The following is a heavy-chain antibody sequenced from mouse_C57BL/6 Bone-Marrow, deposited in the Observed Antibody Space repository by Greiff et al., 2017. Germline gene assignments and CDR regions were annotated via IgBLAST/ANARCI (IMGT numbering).Heavy chain of an antibody. V-gene: IGHV1-64*01. CDR2: IHPNSGST. CDR3: ARSVTAVVYWYFDV. D-gene: IGHD1-1*01. CDR1: GYTFTSYW. Sequence: QVQLQQPGAELVKPGASVKLSCKASGYTFTSYWMHWVKQRPGQGLEWIGMIHPNSGSTYYNEKFKSKATLTVAKSSSPAYMQLSSLPSEYSAVYYCARSVTAVVYWYFDVWGTGTTVTVSS. J-gene: IGHJ1*03.